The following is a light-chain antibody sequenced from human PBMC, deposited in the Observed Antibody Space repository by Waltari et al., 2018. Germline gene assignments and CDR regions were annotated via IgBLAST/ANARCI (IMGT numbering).Light chain of an antibody. Sequence: SSELTQDPAVSVALGQTVRITCQGDSRRTYYVSWFHQKPGQATALVIYGKNNRPSGIPDRFSASSSGSTASLTIIGAQAEDEADYYCHSRDSSGDVLIGGGTKLTVV. CDR1: SRRTYY. J-gene: IGLJ2*01. CDR3: HSRDSSGDVL. CDR2: GKN. V-gene: IGLV3-19*01.